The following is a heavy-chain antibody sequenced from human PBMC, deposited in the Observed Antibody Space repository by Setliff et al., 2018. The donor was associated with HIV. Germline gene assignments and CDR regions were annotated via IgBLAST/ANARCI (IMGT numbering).Heavy chain of an antibody. CDR3: ATSSIVGATTMGY. CDR2: VDPEDGET. V-gene: IGHV1-69-2*01. CDR1: GYTFSDYY. Sequence: ASVKVSCKASGYTFSDYYMHWVQQAPGKGLAWMGRVDPEDGETKYAEKFQGRVTITADTSTDTVYMELSSLRSEDTAVYYCATSSIVGATTMGYWGQGTLVTVSS. D-gene: IGHD1-26*01. J-gene: IGHJ4*02.